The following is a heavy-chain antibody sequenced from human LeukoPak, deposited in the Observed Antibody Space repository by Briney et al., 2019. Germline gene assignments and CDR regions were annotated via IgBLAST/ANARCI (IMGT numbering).Heavy chain of an antibody. D-gene: IGHD2-8*01. CDR2: ISYCGGT. CDR1: GGSISNYY. Sequence: SETLSLTCTVSGGSISNYYWNWIRQPTGKGLEWVGHISYCGGTKYNPSRQSRVTISIDPYKNQFSLNLSSVTAADTAVYYCARRVIMSAAGVPDTRLDPWGQGILVTVSS. CDR3: ARRVIMSAAGVPDTRLDP. J-gene: IGHJ5*02. V-gene: IGHV4-59*08.